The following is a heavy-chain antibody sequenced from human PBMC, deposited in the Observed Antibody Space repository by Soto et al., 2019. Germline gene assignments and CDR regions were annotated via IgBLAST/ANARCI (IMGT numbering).Heavy chain of an antibody. J-gene: IGHJ4*02. D-gene: IGHD3-10*01. CDR3: ARGRASGSYYPLDY. V-gene: IGHV1-8*01. CDR1: GNTFTSYD. CDR2: INPNSGNI. Sequence: ASVKVSCKASGNTFTSYDINWVRQATGHGLEWMGWINPNSGNIGYAQKFQGRVTMTRDTAIRTAYMEVSRLRSDDTAVYYCARGRASGSYYPLDYWGQGTLVTVSS.